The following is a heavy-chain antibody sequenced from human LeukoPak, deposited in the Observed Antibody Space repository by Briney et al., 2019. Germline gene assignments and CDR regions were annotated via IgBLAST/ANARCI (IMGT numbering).Heavy chain of an antibody. J-gene: IGHJ4*02. CDR2: IYSGGST. V-gene: IGHV3-66*01. CDR1: GFTVSSNY. D-gene: IGHD3-10*01. Sequence: GGSLRLSCAASGFTVSSNYMSWVRPAPGGGLEWVSVIYSGGSTYYADSVKGRFTISRDNSKNTLFLQMNSLRAGDTAVYYCARGTVTMVDYWGQGTLVTVSS. CDR3: ARGTVTMVDY.